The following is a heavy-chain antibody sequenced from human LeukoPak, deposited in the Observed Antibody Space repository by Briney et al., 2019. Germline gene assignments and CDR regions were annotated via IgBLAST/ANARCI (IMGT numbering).Heavy chain of an antibody. CDR3: ARGGRIQLWSHDTFDI. CDR2: ISYDGSNK. V-gene: IGHV3-30*03. D-gene: IGHD5-18*01. CDR1: GFTFSSYG. Sequence: GGSLRLSCAASGFTFSSYGMHWVRQAPGKGLEWVAVISYDGSNKHYADSVKGRFTISKDNSKNTLYLQMNSLRAEDTAVYYCARGGRIQLWSHDTFDIWGQGTMVTVSS. J-gene: IGHJ3*02.